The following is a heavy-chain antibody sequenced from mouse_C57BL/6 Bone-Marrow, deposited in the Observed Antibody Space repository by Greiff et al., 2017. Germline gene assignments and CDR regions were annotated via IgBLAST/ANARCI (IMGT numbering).Heavy chain of an antibody. CDR3: TSYYYGSSHGFAY. V-gene: IGHV14-1*01. Sequence: VHVKQSGAELVRPGASVKLSCTASGFNIKDYYMHWVKQRPEQGLEWIGRIDPEDGDTEYAPKFQGKATMTADTSSNTAYLQLSSLTSEDTAVYYCTSYYYGSSHGFAYWGQGTLVTVSA. D-gene: IGHD1-1*01. J-gene: IGHJ3*01. CDR1: GFNIKDYY. CDR2: IDPEDGDT.